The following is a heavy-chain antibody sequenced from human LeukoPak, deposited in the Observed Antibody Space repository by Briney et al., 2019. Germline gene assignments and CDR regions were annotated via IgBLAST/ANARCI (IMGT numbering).Heavy chain of an antibody. Sequence: SVKVSCKASGGTFSSYTISWVRQAPGQGLEWMGRIIPILGIANYAQKFQGRVTITADKSTSAAYMELSSLRSEDTAVYYCARDLRELHQYYFDYWGQGTLVTVSS. CDR3: ARDLRELHQYYFDY. CDR1: GGTFSSYT. CDR2: IIPILGIA. V-gene: IGHV1-69*04. D-gene: IGHD1-26*01. J-gene: IGHJ4*02.